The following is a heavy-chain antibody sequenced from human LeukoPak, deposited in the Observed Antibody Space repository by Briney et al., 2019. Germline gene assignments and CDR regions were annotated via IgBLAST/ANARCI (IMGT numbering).Heavy chain of an antibody. CDR1: GGSISSYY. V-gene: IGHV4-59*08. CDR3: ARHPPRGSSGDAFDI. J-gene: IGHJ3*02. D-gene: IGHD6-19*01. CDR2: IYYSGST. Sequence: PSETLSLTCTVSGGSISSYYWSWIRQPPGKGLEWIGYIYYSGSTNYNPSLKSRVTISVDTSKNQFSLKLSSMTAADTAVYHCARHPPRGSSGDAFDIWGQGTLVTVSS.